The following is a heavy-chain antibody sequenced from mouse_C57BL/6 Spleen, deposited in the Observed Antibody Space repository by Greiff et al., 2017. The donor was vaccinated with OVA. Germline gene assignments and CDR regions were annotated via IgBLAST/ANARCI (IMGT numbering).Heavy chain of an antibody. D-gene: IGHD1-1*01. CDR2: ISSGGSYT. CDR1: GFTFSSYG. V-gene: IGHV5-6*01. J-gene: IGHJ1*03. Sequence: EVQLVESGGDLVKPGGSLKLSCAASGFTFSSYGMSWVRQTPDKRLEWVATISSGGSYTYYPDSVKGRFTISRDNAKNTLYLQMSSLKSEDTAMYYCARPTVVAPRYFDVWGTGTTVTVSS. CDR3: ARPTVVAPRYFDV.